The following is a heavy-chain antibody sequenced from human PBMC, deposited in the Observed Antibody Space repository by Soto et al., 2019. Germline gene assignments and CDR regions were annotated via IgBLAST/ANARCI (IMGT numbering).Heavy chain of an antibody. CDR1: GFTFSSHG. Sequence: QVQLVESGGGVVQPGRSLRLACAASGFTFSSHGMHWVRQAPGKGLEWVAVIWYDGSNKYYADSVKGRFTISRDNSKNTLYLQMNSLRAEDTAVYYCMRWGDKRAFEYWGQGTLVTVSS. CDR2: IWYDGSNK. D-gene: IGHD3-16*01. V-gene: IGHV3-33*01. J-gene: IGHJ4*02. CDR3: MRWGDKRAFEY.